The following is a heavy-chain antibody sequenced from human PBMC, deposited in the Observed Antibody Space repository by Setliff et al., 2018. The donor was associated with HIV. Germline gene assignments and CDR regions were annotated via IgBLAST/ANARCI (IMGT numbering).Heavy chain of an antibody. CDR1: GGSISSSSYY. V-gene: IGHV4-39*01. CDR3: SRQRAGPDY. Sequence: SETLSLTCTVSGGSISSSSYYWGWIRQPPGKGLEWIGSIYYSWSTYYNPSLKSRVTIPVDTSKNQFSLKLSSVTAADTAVYYCSRQRAGPDYWGQGTLVTVSS. CDR2: IYYSWST. J-gene: IGHJ4*02.